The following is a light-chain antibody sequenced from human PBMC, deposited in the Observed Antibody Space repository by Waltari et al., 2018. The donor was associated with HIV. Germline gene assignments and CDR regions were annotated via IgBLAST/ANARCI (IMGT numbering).Light chain of an antibody. Sequence: PGQSITISCTGTSSDVGGYNFVSWFQHHPGKAPKVMIYEVRNRPSGVSNRFSGSKSGNTAALTISGLQAEDEADYYCSSYTSSSTLVFGGGTKLTVL. CDR2: EVR. J-gene: IGLJ2*01. CDR1: SSDVGGYNF. CDR3: SSYTSSSTLV. V-gene: IGLV2-14*01.